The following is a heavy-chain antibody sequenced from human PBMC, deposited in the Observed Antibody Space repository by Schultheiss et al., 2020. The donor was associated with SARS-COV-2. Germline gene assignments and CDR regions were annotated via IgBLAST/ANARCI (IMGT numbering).Heavy chain of an antibody. J-gene: IGHJ5*02. D-gene: IGHD4-17*01. Sequence: SQTLSLTCTVSGVSTSGYYWSWIRQPPGKELEWIGYIYYSGSTDYNPSLKSRVTISVDTSKNQFSLKLSSVTAADTAVYYCARDACGEGFFDPWGQGTLVTVSS. V-gene: IGHV4-59*01. CDR1: GVSTSGYY. CDR2: IYYSGST. CDR3: ARDACGEGFFDP.